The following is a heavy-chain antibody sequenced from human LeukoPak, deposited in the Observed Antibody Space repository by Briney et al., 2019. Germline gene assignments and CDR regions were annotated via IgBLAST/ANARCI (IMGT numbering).Heavy chain of an antibody. CDR2: ISSRGSTI. D-gene: IGHD5-18*01. V-gene: IGHV3-11*04. Sequence: GGSLRLSCAASGFTFSDYYMSWIRQAPGNGLEWISYISSRGSTIYYADSVKGRFTISRDNAKNSLYLQMNSLRAEDTAVYYCAGQWIQLWSPFDYWGQGSLVTVSS. CDR1: GFTFSDYY. J-gene: IGHJ4*02. CDR3: AGQWIQLWSPFDY.